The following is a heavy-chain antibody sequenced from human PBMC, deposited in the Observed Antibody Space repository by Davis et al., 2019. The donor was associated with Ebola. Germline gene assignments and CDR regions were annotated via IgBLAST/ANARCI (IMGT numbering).Heavy chain of an antibody. CDR3: APRLRAQQLVPFDY. CDR2: ITSSGGST. D-gene: IGHD6-13*01. CDR1: GFTFSSYA. Sequence: GGSLRLSCAASGFTFSSYAMTWARQAPGKGLEWVSAITSSGGSTYYAESVKGRFTISRDNSKNTLYLHMNSLRAEDTAVYYCAPRLRAQQLVPFDYWGQGTLVTVSS. V-gene: IGHV3-23*01. J-gene: IGHJ4*02.